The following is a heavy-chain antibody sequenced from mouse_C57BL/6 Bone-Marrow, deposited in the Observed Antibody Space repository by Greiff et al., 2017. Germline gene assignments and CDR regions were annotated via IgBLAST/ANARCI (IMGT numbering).Heavy chain of an antibody. CDR1: GFTFSSSG. CDR3: ARLKGYFDY. D-gene: IGHD1-3*01. CDR2: ISSGGSYT. J-gene: IGHJ2*01. Sequence: DVMLVESGGDLVKPGGSLKLSCAASGFTFSSSGMSWVRQTPDKRLEWVATISSGGSYTYYPDSVQGRFTISRDNAKNTLYLQMSSLKSEDTAMYYCARLKGYFDYWGQGTTLTVSS. V-gene: IGHV5-6*02.